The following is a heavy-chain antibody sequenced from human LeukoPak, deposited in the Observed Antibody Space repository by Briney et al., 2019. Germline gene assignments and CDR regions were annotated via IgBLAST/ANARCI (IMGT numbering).Heavy chain of an antibody. J-gene: IGHJ4*02. V-gene: IGHV3-23*01. CDR2: ISSTGGTT. CDR3: AKSGYNRFDY. Sequence: PGGSLRLSCAASGITFSSYGMSWVRQAPGKGLEWVSSISSTGGTTYYADSVKGRFTISRDNFKNTLYLEVISLTAEDTAVYYCAKSGYNRFDYWGQGTLVTVSS. CDR1: GITFSSYG. D-gene: IGHD5-24*01.